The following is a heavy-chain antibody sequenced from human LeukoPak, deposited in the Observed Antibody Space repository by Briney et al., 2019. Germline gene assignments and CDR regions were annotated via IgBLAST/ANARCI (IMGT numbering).Heavy chain of an antibody. J-gene: IGHJ3*02. Sequence: GGSLRLSCAASGVIFSSYAMSWVRQGPGKGLEWVSAITGSGASTYYADSVKGRFTIFRDNSKNTLYLQMNSLRAEDTAIYYCDKGSQRWQQLSPSDAFDIWGQGTMVTVSS. V-gene: IGHV3-23*01. CDR3: DKGSQRWQQLSPSDAFDI. CDR1: GVIFSSYA. D-gene: IGHD5-24*01. CDR2: ITGSGAST.